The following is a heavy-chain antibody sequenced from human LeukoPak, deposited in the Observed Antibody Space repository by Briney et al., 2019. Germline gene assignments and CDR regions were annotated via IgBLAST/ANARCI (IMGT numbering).Heavy chain of an antibody. CDR1: GGSFSDYY. CDR3: ASGPVDYYTSGSFLK. Sequence: SETLSLTCAVYGGSFSDYYWTWIRQPPGKGLEWIGEITHSGSTNYNPSLKSRVTISVDTSKNRFSLKVNSVTAADTAIYYCASGPVDYYTSGSFLKWGQGTMVTVSS. V-gene: IGHV4-34*01. D-gene: IGHD3-10*01. J-gene: IGHJ3*01. CDR2: ITHSGST.